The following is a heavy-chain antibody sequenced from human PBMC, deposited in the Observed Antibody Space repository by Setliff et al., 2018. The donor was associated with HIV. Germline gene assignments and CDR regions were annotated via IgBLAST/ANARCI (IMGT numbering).Heavy chain of an antibody. CDR3: ARPHSGRGGGAWFDP. D-gene: IGHD6-19*01. V-gene: IGHV4-39*01. Sequence: PETLSLTCRVYGGSITSGNYYWGWIRQAPGKGLEWIASMIYGGDTWYNPSLKSRVTIYVDTANNEISLRLSSVTAEDTAVYRCARPHSGRGGGAWFDPWGQGIQVTVSS. J-gene: IGHJ5*02. CDR1: GGSITSGNYY. CDR2: MIYGGDT.